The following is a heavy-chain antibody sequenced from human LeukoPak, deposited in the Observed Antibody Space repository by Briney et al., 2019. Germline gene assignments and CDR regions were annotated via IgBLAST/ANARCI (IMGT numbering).Heavy chain of an antibody. J-gene: IGHJ3*02. D-gene: IGHD6-6*01. V-gene: IGHV3-21*01. CDR2: ISGRSSYI. Sequence: PGGSLRLSCAAAGFTFSSYTMNWVRQAPGKGLEWVSPISGRSSYIYYVDSVKGRFTISRDNAKNSLHLQMNSLRAEDTAVYYCAREMTYGSSAFDIWGQGTTVIVSS. CDR3: AREMTYGSSAFDI. CDR1: GFTFSSYT.